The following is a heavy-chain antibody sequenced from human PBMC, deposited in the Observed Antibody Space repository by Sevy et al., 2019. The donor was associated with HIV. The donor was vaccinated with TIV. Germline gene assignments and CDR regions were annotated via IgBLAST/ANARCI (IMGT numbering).Heavy chain of an antibody. Sequence: GGSLRLSCAASGSTFSNYAMHWVRQTPDRGLEWVAVVSYDGADTSYADSVKGRFTVSRDNSKSTLYLQMNSLRVDDSAVYFCARFPPQRAFDIWGQGTTVPVSS. CDR1: GSTFSNYA. J-gene: IGHJ3*02. V-gene: IGHV3-30*04. CDR3: ARFPPQRAFDI. CDR2: VSYDGADT.